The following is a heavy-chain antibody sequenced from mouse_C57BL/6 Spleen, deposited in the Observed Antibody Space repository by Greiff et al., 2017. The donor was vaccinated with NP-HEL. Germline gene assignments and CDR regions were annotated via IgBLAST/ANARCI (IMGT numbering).Heavy chain of an antibody. Sequence: QVHVKQSGAELVKPGASVKISCKASGYAFSSYWMNWVKQRPGKGLEWIGQIYPGDGDTNYNGKFKGKATLTADKSSSTAYMQLSSLTSEDSAVYFCAREDYDGYYVFAYWGQGTLVTVSA. V-gene: IGHV1-80*01. J-gene: IGHJ3*01. D-gene: IGHD2-3*01. CDR3: AREDYDGYYVFAY. CDR2: IYPGDGDT. CDR1: GYAFSSYW.